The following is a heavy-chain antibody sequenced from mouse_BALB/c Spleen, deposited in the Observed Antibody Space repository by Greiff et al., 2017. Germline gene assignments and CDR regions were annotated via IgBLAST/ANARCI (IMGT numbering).Heavy chain of an antibody. Sequence: VQLQQSGPELVKPGASVKMSCKASGYTFTSYYINWVKQRPGQGLEWIGWIYPGDGSTKYNEKFKGKTTLTADKSSSTAYMLLSSLTSEDSAIYFCAKAGSSTMITFAYWGQGTLVTVSA. CDR2: IYPGDGST. D-gene: IGHD2-4*01. V-gene: IGHV1S56*01. J-gene: IGHJ3*01. CDR3: AKAGSSTMITFAY. CDR1: GYTFTSYY.